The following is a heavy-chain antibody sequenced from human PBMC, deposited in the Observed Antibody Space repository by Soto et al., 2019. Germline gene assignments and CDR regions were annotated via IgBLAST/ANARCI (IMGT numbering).Heavy chain of an antibody. CDR2: ISAYNGNT. D-gene: IGHD2-21*01. J-gene: IGHJ4*02. CDR3: ARGQVDCGPVDY. CDR1: GYTFTSYG. Sequence: QVQLVQSGAEVKKPGASVKVSCKASGYTFTSYGISWVRQAPGQGLEWMGWISAYNGNTNYAQKLQCRVTMTTDTSTSRAYVELRGLRSADTAVYYWARGQVDCGPVDYWGQGTLVTVSA. V-gene: IGHV1-18*04.